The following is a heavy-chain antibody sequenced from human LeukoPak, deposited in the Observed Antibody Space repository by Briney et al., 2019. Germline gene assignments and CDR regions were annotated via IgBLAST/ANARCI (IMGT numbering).Heavy chain of an antibody. J-gene: IGHJ4*02. CDR2: IIPIFGTA. Sequence: PRASVRVSCKASGYTFTGYYMHWGRQAPGQGVEWMGGIIPIFGTANYAQKPQGRVTMTTDTSTSTAYMELRSLRSDDTAVYYCARDRALGELFDLFGYWGQGTLVTVSS. V-gene: IGHV1-18*04. CDR3: ARDRALGELFDLFGY. D-gene: IGHD3-10*01. CDR1: GYTFTGYY.